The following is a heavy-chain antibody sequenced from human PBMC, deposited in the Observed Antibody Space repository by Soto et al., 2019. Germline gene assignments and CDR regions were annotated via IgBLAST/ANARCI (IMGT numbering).Heavy chain of an antibody. J-gene: IGHJ4*02. Sequence: SETLSLTCAVYGGSFSGYYWSWIRQPPGKGLEWIGEINHSGSTNYNPSLKSRVTISVDTSKNQFSLKLSSVTAADTAVYYCARHRACNTACDFDYWGQGTLVTVSS. V-gene: IGHV4-34*01. D-gene: IGHD2-15*01. CDR3: ARHRACNTACDFDY. CDR1: GGSFSGYY. CDR2: INHSGST.